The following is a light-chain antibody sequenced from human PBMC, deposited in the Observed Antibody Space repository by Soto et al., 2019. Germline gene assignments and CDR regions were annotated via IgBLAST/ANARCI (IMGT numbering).Light chain of an antibody. CDR1: QSLLHSNGYNY. V-gene: IGKV2-28*01. CDR2: LCS. J-gene: IGKJ4*01. CDR3: MQALQTPPG. Sequence: DIVMTQSPLSLPVTPGEPASISCRSSQSLLHSNGYNYLDWYLQKLGQSPQLLIYLCSNLASGVPDSFSGSGSGTDFTLKISRVEAEDVGVYYCMQALQTPPGFGGGTKVEIK.